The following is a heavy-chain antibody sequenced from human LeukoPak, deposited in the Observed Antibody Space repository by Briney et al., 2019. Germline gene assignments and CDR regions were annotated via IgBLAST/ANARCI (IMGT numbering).Heavy chain of an antibody. CDR3: ARDRKQQLTLDV. CDR1: GFTFDDYA. V-gene: IGHV3-43*02. J-gene: IGHJ6*04. Sequence: GGSLRLSCAASGFTFDDYAMHWVRQAPGKGLEWVSLISGDGGSTYYADSVKGRFTISRDNSKNSLYLQMNSLRAEDTAVYYCARDRKQQLTLDVWGKGTTVTVSS. CDR2: ISGDGGST. D-gene: IGHD6-13*01.